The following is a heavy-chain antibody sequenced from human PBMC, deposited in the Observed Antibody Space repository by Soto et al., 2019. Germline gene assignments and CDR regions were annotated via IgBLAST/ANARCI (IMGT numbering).Heavy chain of an antibody. J-gene: IGHJ6*03. CDR3: AKKGVAGTPNYYYMHV. V-gene: IGHV3-23*01. CDR1: GFTFSTYG. Sequence: PGGSLRLSCAASGFTFSTYGMSWVRQAPGKGLEWVSAIDGGAYNTYYADSVKGRFTISRDNSKDTLYLQMNSLRGEDTAVYYCAKKGVAGTPNYYYMHVWGKGTTVTVSS. D-gene: IGHD1-7*01. CDR2: IDGGAYNT.